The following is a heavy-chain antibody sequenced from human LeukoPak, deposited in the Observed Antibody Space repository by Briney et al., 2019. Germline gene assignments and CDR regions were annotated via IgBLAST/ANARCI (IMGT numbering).Heavy chain of an antibody. J-gene: IGHJ3*01. V-gene: IGHV3-48*01. CDR2: ISSSSSTI. D-gene: IGHD1-26*01. CDR3: ARGGRWELPRPYAFDV. CDR1: GFTFSSYS. Sequence: GGSLRLSCAASGFTFSSYSMNWVRQAPGKGLEWVSYISSSSSTIYYADSVKGRFTISRDNAKNSLYLQMNSLRSDDTAVYYCARGGRWELPRPYAFDVWGQGTMVTVSS.